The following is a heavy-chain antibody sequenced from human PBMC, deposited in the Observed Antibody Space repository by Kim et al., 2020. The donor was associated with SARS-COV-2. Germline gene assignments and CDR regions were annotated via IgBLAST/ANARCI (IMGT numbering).Heavy chain of an antibody. V-gene: IGHV7-4-1*02. D-gene: IGHD3-16*02. J-gene: IGHJ4*02. CDR3: ARVIWGSYRYTDY. Sequence: YAQGFSGRFVFSLDTSVSTAYLQINRLKAEDTALYYCARVIWGSYRYTDYWGQGTLVTVSS.